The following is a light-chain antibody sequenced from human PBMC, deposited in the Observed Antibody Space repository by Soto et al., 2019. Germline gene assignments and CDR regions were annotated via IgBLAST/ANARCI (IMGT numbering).Light chain of an antibody. CDR1: QSVNRN. Sequence: ETVMTQSPATLSLSPGDRATLSCRARQSVNRNLAWYQHKPGQATMLLIDAAPMAAIGVPGRFSGRGSGTEFTLTISSLQSEDLAVYYCQQYNNGQTFGQGTRLEIK. CDR2: AAP. J-gene: IGKJ5*01. V-gene: IGKV3-15*01. CDR3: QQYNNGQT.